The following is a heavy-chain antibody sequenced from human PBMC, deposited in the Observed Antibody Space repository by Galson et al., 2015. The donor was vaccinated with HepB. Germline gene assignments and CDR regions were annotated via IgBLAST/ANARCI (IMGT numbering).Heavy chain of an antibody. Sequence: SVKVSCKASGGTFSSYAISWVRQAPGQGLEWMGRIIPILGIANYAQKFQGRVTITADKSTSTAYMELSSLRSEDTAVYYCAAYGSGSYYGFSWGQGTLVTVSP. CDR2: IIPILGIA. CDR1: GGTFSSYA. D-gene: IGHD3-10*01. V-gene: IGHV1-69*04. CDR3: AAYGSGSYYGFS. J-gene: IGHJ4*02.